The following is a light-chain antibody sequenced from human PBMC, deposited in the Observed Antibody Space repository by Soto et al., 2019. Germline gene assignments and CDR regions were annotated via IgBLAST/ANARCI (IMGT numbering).Light chain of an antibody. CDR1: SSNIGNNY. CDR2: DNN. Sequence: QSVLTRAPSVSAAPGQKVTISCSGSSSNIGNNYVSWYQQLPGTAPKLLIYDNNKRPSGIPDRFSGSKSGTSATLGITGLQTGDEADYYCGTWDSRLSALFGGGTKVTVL. CDR3: GTWDSRLSAL. J-gene: IGLJ2*01. V-gene: IGLV1-51*01.